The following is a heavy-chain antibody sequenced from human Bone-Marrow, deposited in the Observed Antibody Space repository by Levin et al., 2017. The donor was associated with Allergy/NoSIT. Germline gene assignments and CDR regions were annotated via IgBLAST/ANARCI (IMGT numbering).Heavy chain of an antibody. Sequence: SETLSLTCTVSGGSVGSDNVFWSWIRQPPGKGLEWIAYIYHTGSTTYNPSLRSRVTISVDTSNNQFSLKVRSVTAADTAVYYCARGGWLKLYSFDYWGQGTLVTVSS. V-gene: IGHV4-61*01. CDR3: ARGGWLKLYSFDY. CDR2: IYHTGST. CDR1: GGSVGSDNVF. D-gene: IGHD5-12*01. J-gene: IGHJ4*02.